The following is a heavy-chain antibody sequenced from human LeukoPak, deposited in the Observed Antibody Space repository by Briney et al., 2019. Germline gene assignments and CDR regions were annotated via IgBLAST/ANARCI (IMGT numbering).Heavy chain of an antibody. Sequence: SETLSLTCTVSGGSISSSSYYWGWIRQPPGKGLEWIGSIYYSGSTYYNPSLKSRVTISVDTSKNQFSLKLSPVTAADTAVYYCARRGSSSARFDYWGQGTLVTVSS. J-gene: IGHJ4*02. CDR1: GGSISSSSYY. CDR2: IYYSGST. D-gene: IGHD6-6*01. CDR3: ARRGSSSARFDY. V-gene: IGHV4-39*01.